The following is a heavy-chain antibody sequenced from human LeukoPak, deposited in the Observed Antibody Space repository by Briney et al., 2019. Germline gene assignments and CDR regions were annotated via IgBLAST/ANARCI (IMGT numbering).Heavy chain of an antibody. CDR3: ARTVVDPYGAHFDY. J-gene: IGHJ4*02. V-gene: IGHV1-2*02. Sequence: GASVKVSCKASGYTFTGYYVHWVRQAPGQGLEWMGWINPNSGGTNYAQKFQGRVTMTRDTSISTAYMELSRLRSDDTAVYYCARTVVDPYGAHFDYWGQGTLVTVSS. CDR1: GYTFTGYY. D-gene: IGHD2-21*01. CDR2: INPNSGGT.